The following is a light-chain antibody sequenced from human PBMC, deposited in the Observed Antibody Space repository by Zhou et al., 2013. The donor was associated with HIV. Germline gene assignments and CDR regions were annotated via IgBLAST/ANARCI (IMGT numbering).Light chain of an antibody. CDR1: QSVSSSY. J-gene: IGKJ4*01. V-gene: IGKV3-20*01. CDR2: GAS. Sequence: EIVLTQSPGTLSLSPGERATLSCRASQSVSSSYLAWYQQKPGQAPRLLIYGASTRATGIPARFSGSGSGTDFTLTISRLEPEDFAVYYCQQYGNSPLLVFGGGTKVEIK. CDR3: QQYGNSPLLV.